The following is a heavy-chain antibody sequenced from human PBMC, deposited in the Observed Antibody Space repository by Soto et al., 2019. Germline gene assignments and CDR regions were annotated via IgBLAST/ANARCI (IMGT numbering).Heavy chain of an antibody. D-gene: IGHD3-9*01. Sequence: ASVKVSCKASGGTFTSYSMRWVRQAPGQGLEWMGRINPICGTTNYAQKFQGRVTITTDKSTSTVYMELSSLRSEDTAVYYCASRCVGKSDWSYAPPADNVYNRLDVWGQGTLVTVSS. CDR2: INPICGTT. CDR3: ASRCVGKSDWSYAPPADNVYNRLDV. V-gene: IGHV1-69*05. CDR1: GGTFTSYS. J-gene: IGHJ5*02.